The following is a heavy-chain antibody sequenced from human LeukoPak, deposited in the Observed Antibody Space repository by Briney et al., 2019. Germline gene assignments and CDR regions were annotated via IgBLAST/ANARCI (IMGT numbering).Heavy chain of an antibody. CDR3: ARGFNRGFDP. CDR2: IYSGGTT. V-gene: IGHV3-53*01. Sequence: GGSLRLSCAASGFTFRSYWMSWVRQAPGKGLEWVSVIYSGGTTYYADSVKGRFTFSRDNSKNMLHLQMNSLRAEDTAVYYCARGFNRGFDPWGQGTLVIVSS. D-gene: IGHD3-10*01. CDR1: GFTFRSYW. J-gene: IGHJ5*02.